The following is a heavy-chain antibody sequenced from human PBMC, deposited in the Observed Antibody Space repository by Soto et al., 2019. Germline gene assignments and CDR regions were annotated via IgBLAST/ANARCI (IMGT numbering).Heavy chain of an antibody. CDR1: GGSVTISDYY. CDR3: AAHDSGGYYAEY. Sequence: QLQLQESGPGLVKPSETLSLTCTVSGGSVTISDYYWGWNRQPPGKGLEWIGSIHYSGSTYYNPSLKNRVTISGDTSKKQFSLKLTSVTAADAAVYYCAAHDSGGYYAEYWGQGTLVTVSA. J-gene: IGHJ4*02. D-gene: IGHD3-22*01. CDR2: IHYSGST. V-gene: IGHV4-39*01.